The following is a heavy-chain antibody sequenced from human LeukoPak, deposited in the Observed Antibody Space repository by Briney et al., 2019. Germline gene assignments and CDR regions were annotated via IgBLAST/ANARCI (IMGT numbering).Heavy chain of an antibody. J-gene: IGHJ3*02. CDR3: ARGYCSSTSCYAFDI. CDR1: GGSISSYY. Sequence: SETLSLTCAVSGGSISSYYWSWIRQPPGKGLEWIGYIYYSGSTNYNPSLKSRVTISVDTSNNPFSLKLSSVTAADTAVYYCARGYCSSTSCYAFDIWGQGTMVTVSS. CDR2: IYYSGST. D-gene: IGHD2-2*01. V-gene: IGHV4-59*08.